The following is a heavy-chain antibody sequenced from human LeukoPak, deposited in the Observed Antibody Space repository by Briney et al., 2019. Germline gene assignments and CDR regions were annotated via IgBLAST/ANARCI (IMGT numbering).Heavy chain of an antibody. Sequence: GGSLRLSCAASGFTFSDYYMSWIRQAPGKGLEWVSYISSSGSTIYYADSVKGRFTISRGNAKNSLYLQMNSLRAEDTAVYYCARDVSSLYYGFDYWGQGTLVTVSS. D-gene: IGHD3-22*01. CDR2: ISSSGSTI. V-gene: IGHV3-11*01. CDR1: GFTFSDYY. J-gene: IGHJ4*02. CDR3: ARDVSSLYYGFDY.